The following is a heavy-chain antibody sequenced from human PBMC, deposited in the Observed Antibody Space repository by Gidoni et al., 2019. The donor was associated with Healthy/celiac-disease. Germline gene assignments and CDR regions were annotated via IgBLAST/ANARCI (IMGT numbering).Heavy chain of an antibody. D-gene: IGHD6-13*01. J-gene: IGHJ5*02. V-gene: IGHV4-59*01. CDR1: GGSISSYY. CDR3: AVIAAAGRGWFDP. CDR2: IYYSGST. Sequence: QVQLQESGPGLVKPSATLSLTCTVSGGSISSYYWSWIRQPPGKGLEWIGYIYYSGSTNYNPSLKSRVTISVDTSKNQFSLKLSSVTAADTAVYYCAVIAAAGRGWFDPWGQGTLVTVSS.